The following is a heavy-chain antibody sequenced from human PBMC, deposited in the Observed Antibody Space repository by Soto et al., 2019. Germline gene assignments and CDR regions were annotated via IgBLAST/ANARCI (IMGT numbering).Heavy chain of an antibody. V-gene: IGHV3-15*07. J-gene: IGHJ4*01. CDR2: VKSKTDGGSS. CDR3: TTDSRTSLPEIRFDY. CDR1: GFPFSNAW. D-gene: IGHD2-8*01. Sequence: EVQLVESGGTLVKPGGSLRLSCVASGFPFSNAWINWVRQVPGKGLEWVGRVKSKTDGGSSDYAAAVKGRFAVSRDHSRNIVYLQMNSLKIEDTGVYYCTTDSRTSLPEIRFDYWGHGTQVTVSS.